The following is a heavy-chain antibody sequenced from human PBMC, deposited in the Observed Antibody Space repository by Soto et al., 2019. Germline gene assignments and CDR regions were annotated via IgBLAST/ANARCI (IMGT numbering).Heavy chain of an antibody. CDR1: GFTFSNAW. CDR2: IKSKTDGGTT. Sequence: GGSLRLSXAASGFTFSNAWMSWVRQAPGKGLEWVGRIKSKTDGGTTDYAAPVKGRFTISRDDSKNTLYLQMNSLKTEDTAVYYCTTDPRLPMVRGVIISTGYYYGMDVWGQGTTVTVSS. CDR3: TTDPRLPMVRGVIISTGYYYGMDV. J-gene: IGHJ6*02. V-gene: IGHV3-15*01. D-gene: IGHD3-10*01.